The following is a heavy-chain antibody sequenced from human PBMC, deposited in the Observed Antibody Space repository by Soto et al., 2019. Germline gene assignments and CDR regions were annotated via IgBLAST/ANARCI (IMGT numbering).Heavy chain of an antibody. CDR2: IYYSGST. V-gene: IGHV4-31*02. CDR3: ARVYGSGSYYRDWFDP. Sequence: SETLSLTCTVSGGSISSGGYYWSWIRQHPGKGLEWIGYIYYSGSTYYNPSLKSRVTISVDTSKNQFSLKLSSVTAADTAVYYCARVYGSGSYYRDWFDPWGQGTLVTVSS. J-gene: IGHJ5*02. CDR1: GGSISSGGYY. D-gene: IGHD3-10*01.